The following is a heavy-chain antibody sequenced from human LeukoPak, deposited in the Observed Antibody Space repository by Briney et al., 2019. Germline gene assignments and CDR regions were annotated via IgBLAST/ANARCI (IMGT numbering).Heavy chain of an antibody. CDR1: GFTFSSDA. D-gene: IGHD3-16*01. V-gene: IGHV3-23*01. Sequence: GGSLRLSCAASGFTFSSDAMSWVRQAPGKGLEWVSAISGSGGSTYYADSVKGRFTISRDNSKNTLYLQMNSLRAEDTAVYYCAKDDNYIRFLSWGQGTLVTVSS. CDR3: AKDDNYIRFLS. J-gene: IGHJ5*02. CDR2: ISGSGGST.